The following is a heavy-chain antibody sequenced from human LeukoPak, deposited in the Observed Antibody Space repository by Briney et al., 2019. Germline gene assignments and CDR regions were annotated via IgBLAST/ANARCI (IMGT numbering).Heavy chain of an antibody. CDR1: GYTFIGYY. Sequence: ASVKVSCKASGYTFIGYYIHWVRQAPGQGLEWMGWINPNNGVTIYAQKFQGRVTMTRDTSISTAFMEMSSLRSDEMAVYYCAREKNYYFDSWGQGTLVTVSS. D-gene: IGHD1-7*01. CDR3: AREKNYYFDS. J-gene: IGHJ4*02. CDR2: INPNNGVT. V-gene: IGHV1-2*02.